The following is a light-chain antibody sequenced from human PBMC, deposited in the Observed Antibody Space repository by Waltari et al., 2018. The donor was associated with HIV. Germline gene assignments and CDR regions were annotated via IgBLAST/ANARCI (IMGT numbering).Light chain of an antibody. V-gene: IGLV1-47*01. CDR1: SSNIGTNY. Sequence: QSVLTQPPSATGTPGQRVTISCSGSSSNIGTNYVHRYQQLPGTTPQLLIDRNNQRPSGVPDLFSASKSGTSASLAIRGLRSEDEGDYYCAAWDDSLGGRGLFGGGTRLTVL. CDR3: AAWDDSLGGRGL. CDR2: RNN. J-gene: IGLJ3*02.